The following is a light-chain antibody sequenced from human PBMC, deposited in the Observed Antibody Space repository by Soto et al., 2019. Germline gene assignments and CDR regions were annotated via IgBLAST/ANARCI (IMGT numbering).Light chain of an antibody. Sequence: EIVLTHSPATLSWSPCEKPTLFFRASQSVSSYLAWYQQKPGQAPRLLIYDASNRATGIPARFSGSGSGTDFTLTISSLEPEDFAVYYCQQRSNWPPTFGQGTKVDIK. V-gene: IGKV3-11*01. J-gene: IGKJ1*01. CDR2: DAS. CDR1: QSVSSY. CDR3: QQRSNWPPT.